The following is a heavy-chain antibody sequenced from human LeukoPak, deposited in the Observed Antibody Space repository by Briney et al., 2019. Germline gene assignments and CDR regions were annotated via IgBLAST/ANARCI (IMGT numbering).Heavy chain of an antibody. Sequence: GASVKISCKASGGTFSSYAISWARQAPGQGLEWMGGIIPIFGTADYARKFQGRVTITTDESTSTAYMELSSLRSEDTAVYYCARGQRWLQLPRYYYYMDVWGKGTTVTVSS. CDR3: ARGQRWLQLPRYYYYMDV. CDR2: IIPIFGTA. J-gene: IGHJ6*03. V-gene: IGHV1-69*05. CDR1: GGTFSSYA. D-gene: IGHD5-24*01.